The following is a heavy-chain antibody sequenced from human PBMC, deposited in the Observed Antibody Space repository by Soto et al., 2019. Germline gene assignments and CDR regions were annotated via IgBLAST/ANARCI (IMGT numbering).Heavy chain of an antibody. CDR2: ISASGGST. J-gene: IGHJ4*02. CDR1: GGSFSGYY. V-gene: IGHV3-23*01. Sequence: ETLSLTCAVYGGSFSGYYLSWIRQPPGKGLECVSVISASGGSTYYADSVKGRFTISRDNSKNTLYLQMNSLRAEDTAVYYCAKARAQYYDFWSGYPVDYWGQGTLVTVSS. D-gene: IGHD3-3*01. CDR3: AKARAQYYDFWSGYPVDY.